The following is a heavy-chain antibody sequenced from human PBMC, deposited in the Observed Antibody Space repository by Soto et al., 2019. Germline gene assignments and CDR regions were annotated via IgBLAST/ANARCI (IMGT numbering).Heavy chain of an antibody. V-gene: IGHV4-4*07. CDR3: ARDQLDRAKPRETRYFDC. J-gene: IGHJ4*02. Sequence: SETLSLTCTVSGVSISSYYWSWIRQPAGKGLEWIGRIFNGGSTSYNPSLKSRVTMSLDTSKNQFSLKLTSVAAADTAVYYCARDQLDRAKPRETRYFDCWGQGTQVTVSS. D-gene: IGHD3-3*01. CDR1: GVSISSYY. CDR2: IFNGGST.